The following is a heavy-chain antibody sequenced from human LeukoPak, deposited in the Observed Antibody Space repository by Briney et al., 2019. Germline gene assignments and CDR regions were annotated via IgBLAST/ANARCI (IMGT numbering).Heavy chain of an antibody. CDR2: IKGDGSGK. Sequence: GGSLRLSCAASGFTFSGSWMSWVRQAPGKGLEWVATIKGDGSGKFYVDSVKGRFAISRDDAKSSLFPQMDSLRSEDTAVYYCTKNTHDYWGQGTLVTVSS. V-gene: IGHV3-7*01. D-gene: IGHD1/OR15-1a*01. J-gene: IGHJ4*02. CDR3: TKNTHDY. CDR1: GFTFSGSW.